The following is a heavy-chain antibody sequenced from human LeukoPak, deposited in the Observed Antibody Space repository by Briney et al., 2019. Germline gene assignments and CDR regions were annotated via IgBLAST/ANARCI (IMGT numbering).Heavy chain of an antibody. CDR3: ARSIPYGTTWYGRSDY. Sequence: PGRSLRLSCAASGFTFSSYAMHWVRQAPGKGLEWVAVISYDGSNKYYADSVKGRFTISRDNSKNTLYLQMNSLRAEDTAVYYCARSIPYGTTWYGRSDYRGQGTLVTVSS. J-gene: IGHJ4*02. V-gene: IGHV3-30-3*01. CDR2: ISYDGSNK. CDR1: GFTFSSYA. D-gene: IGHD6-13*01.